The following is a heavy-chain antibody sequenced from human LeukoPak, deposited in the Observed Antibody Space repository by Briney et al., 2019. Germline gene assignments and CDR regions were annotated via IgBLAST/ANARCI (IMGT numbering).Heavy chain of an antibody. CDR1: GYSFTSYW. CDR2: IYPGDSDT. CDR3: ARPIAAAGGAAGYYFDY. J-gene: IGHJ4*02. D-gene: IGHD6-13*01. Sequence: GESLKISCKGSGYSFTSYWIGWVRQMPGKGLEWMGIIYPGDSDTRYSPSFQGQVTISADKSISTAYLQWSSLKASDTAMYYCARPIAAAGGAAGYYFDYWGQGTLATVSS. V-gene: IGHV5-51*01.